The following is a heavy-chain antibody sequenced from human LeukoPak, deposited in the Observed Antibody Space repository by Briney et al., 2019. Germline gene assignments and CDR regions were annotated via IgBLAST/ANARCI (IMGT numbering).Heavy chain of an antibody. V-gene: IGHV1-8*01. CDR1: GYTFSTYD. Sequence: ASVKVSFKASGYTFSTYDTTWVRQATGQGLEWMGWMNPNSGNTGYAQKFQGRVTMTRDSSISTAYMELSSLRSEDTAVYYCARGVRNLLVSDFWGQGTLVTVSS. CDR2: MNPNSGNT. D-gene: IGHD6-13*01. CDR3: ARGVRNLLVSDF. J-gene: IGHJ4*02.